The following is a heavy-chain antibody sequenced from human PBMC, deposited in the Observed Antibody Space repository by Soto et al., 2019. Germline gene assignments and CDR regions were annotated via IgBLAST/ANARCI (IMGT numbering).Heavy chain of an antibody. CDR2: IIPIFGTA. CDR3: ARPGGRGDYYYGMDV. CDR1: GGTFSSYA. V-gene: IGHV1-69*12. J-gene: IGHJ6*02. D-gene: IGHD1-26*01. Sequence: QVQLVQSGAEVKKPGSSVKVSCKASGGTFSSYAISWVRQAPGQGLEWMGGIIPIFGTANYAQKFQGRVTIIADESTRAAYMELSSLRSEDTAVYYCARPGGRGDYYYGMDVWGQGTTVTVSS.